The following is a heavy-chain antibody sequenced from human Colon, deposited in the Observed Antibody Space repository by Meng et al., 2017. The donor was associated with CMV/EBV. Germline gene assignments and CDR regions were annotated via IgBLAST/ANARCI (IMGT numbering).Heavy chain of an antibody. CDR1: SGSINSDDYY. Sequence: SETLSLTCTVSSGSINSDDYYWSWIRQRPGKGLEWIGHIYYSGRTYYNPSLRSRTTMSMDTSKKQFSLELSSVTAADTAVYYCARDAFYSNYGDWYYYYYGMDVWGQGTTVTVSS. CDR2: IYYSGRT. J-gene: IGHJ6*02. D-gene: IGHD4-11*01. CDR3: ARDAFYSNYGDWYYYYYGMDV. V-gene: IGHV4-31*03.